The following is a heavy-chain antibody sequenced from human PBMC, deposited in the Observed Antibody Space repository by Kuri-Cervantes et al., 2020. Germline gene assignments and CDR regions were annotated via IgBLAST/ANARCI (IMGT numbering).Heavy chain of an antibody. CDR2: IRYDGSNK. V-gene: IGHV3-33*01. D-gene: IGHD3-10*01. CDR3: ARDRGGGMDV. Sequence: GESLKISCAASGFTFSSHGMHWVRQAPGKGLEWVAVIRYDGSNKYYADSVKGRFTISRDNSKNSLYLQMNSLRAEDTAVYYCARDRGGGMDVWGQGTTVTVSS. CDR1: GFTFSSHG. J-gene: IGHJ6*02.